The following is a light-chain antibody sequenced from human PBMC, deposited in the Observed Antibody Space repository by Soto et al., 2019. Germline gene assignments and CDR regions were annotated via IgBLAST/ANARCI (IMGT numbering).Light chain of an antibody. CDR1: QTVSRY. Sequence: IVLTQSPATLSLSPGERATLSCRASQTVSRYLAWYQQKPGQAPRLLIYDASKRATGIPARFSGSGSGTDFTLTISRLEPEDFAVYYCQQYGSSPITFGQGTRLEIK. CDR3: QQYGSSPIT. J-gene: IGKJ5*01. V-gene: IGKV3-20*01. CDR2: DAS.